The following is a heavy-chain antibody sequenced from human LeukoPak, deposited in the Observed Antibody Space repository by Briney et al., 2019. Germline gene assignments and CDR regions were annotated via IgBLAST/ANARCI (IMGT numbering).Heavy chain of an antibody. CDR1: GYTFPSYG. CDR3: ARDDYYDSSGSFDY. J-gene: IGHJ4*02. CDR2: ISAYNGNT. D-gene: IGHD3-22*01. V-gene: IGHV1-18*01. Sequence: ASVKVSCKASGYTFPSYGISWVRQAPGQGLEWMRWISAYNGNTNYAQKLQGRVTMTTDTSTSTAYMELRSLRSDDTAVYYCARDDYYDSSGSFDYWGQGTLVTVSS.